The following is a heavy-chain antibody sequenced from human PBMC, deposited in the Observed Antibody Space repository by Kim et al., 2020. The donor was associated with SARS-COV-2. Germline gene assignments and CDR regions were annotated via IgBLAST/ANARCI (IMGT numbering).Heavy chain of an antibody. CDR1: GGSFSGYY. J-gene: IGHJ6*03. Sequence: SETLSLTCAVYGGSFSGYYWSWIRQPPGKGLEWIGEINHSGSTNYNPSLKSRVTISVDTSKNQFSLKLSSVTAADTAVYYCAIRARHGPGYYMDVWGKGTTVTVSS. D-gene: IGHD6-6*01. V-gene: IGHV4-34*01. CDR2: INHSGST. CDR3: AIRARHGPGYYMDV.